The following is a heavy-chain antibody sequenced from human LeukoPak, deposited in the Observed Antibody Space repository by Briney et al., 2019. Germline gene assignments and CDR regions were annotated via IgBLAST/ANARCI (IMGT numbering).Heavy chain of an antibody. V-gene: IGHV3-30-3*01. CDR2: TSNDGSNK. J-gene: IGHJ4*02. CDR1: GFTFSSYA. Sequence: GGSLRLSCAASGFTFSSYAMHWVRQAPGKGLEWEAVTSNDGSNKYYADSVKGRFTISRDNSKNTLYVQMNSLRAEDTAVYYCASAPRDYYFGSGSMGSYFDYWGQGTLVTVSS. D-gene: IGHD3-10*01. CDR3: ASAPRDYYFGSGSMGSYFDY.